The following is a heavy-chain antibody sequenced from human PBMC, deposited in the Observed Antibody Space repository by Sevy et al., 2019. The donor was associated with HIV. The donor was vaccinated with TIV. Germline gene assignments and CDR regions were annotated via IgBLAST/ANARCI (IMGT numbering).Heavy chain of an antibody. CDR2: ITRIFGTS. CDR3: AFGGGYQLLANYYFAMDV. D-gene: IGHD2-2*01. V-gene: IGHV1-69*13. J-gene: IGHJ6*02. CDR1: GGTFSSYS. Sequence: ASVKVSCKASGGTFSSYSISWVRQAPGQGLEWMEGITRIFGTSNYAQKFQGRVTITAAESTSTAYMELSSLRSEDTAVYYCAFGGGYQLLANYYFAMDVWGQGTTVTVSS.